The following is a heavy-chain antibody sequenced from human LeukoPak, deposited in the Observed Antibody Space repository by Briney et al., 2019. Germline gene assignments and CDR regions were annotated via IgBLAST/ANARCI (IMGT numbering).Heavy chain of an antibody. D-gene: IGHD5-18*01. J-gene: IGHJ3*02. V-gene: IGHV3-23*01. Sequence: PGGSLRLSCAASGFTFSTCAINWVRQAPGKGLDWVSAISGSGVKTYYADSVRGRFTISRDNPKNTLYLQMNSLRPEDTAVYYCAKEPRGYSFSFDIWGQGTMVTVSS. CDR1: GFTFSTCA. CDR2: ISGSGVKT. CDR3: AKEPRGYSFSFDI.